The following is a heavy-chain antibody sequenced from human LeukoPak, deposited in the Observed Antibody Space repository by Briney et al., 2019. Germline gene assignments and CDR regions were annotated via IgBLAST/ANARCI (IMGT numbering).Heavy chain of an antibody. Sequence: SVKVSCKASGGTFSSYAISWVRQAPGQGLEWMGRIIPILGIANYAQKFQGRVTITADKSTSTAYMELSSLRSEDTAVYYCARGKVWSSSSSGSHFDYWGQGTLVTVSS. V-gene: IGHV1-69*04. CDR2: IIPILGIA. D-gene: IGHD6-6*01. CDR1: GGTFSSYA. J-gene: IGHJ4*02. CDR3: ARGKVWSSSSSGSHFDY.